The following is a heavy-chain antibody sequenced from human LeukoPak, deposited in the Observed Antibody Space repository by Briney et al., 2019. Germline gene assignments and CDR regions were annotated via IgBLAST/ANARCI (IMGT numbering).Heavy chain of an antibody. D-gene: IGHD3-9*01. CDR1: GYTFTSYG. V-gene: IGHV1-18*01. CDR2: ISAYNGNT. CDR3: ARELRYFDWPDAFDI. Sequence: ASVKVSCKASGYTFTSYGISWVRQAPGQGLEWMGWISAYNGNTNYAQKLQSRVTMTTDTSTSTAYMELRSLRSDDTAVYYCARELRYFDWPDAFDIWGQGTMVTVSS. J-gene: IGHJ3*02.